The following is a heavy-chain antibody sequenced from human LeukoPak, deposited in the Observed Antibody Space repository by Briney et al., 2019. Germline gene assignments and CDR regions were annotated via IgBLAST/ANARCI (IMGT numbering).Heavy chain of an antibody. J-gene: IGHJ4*02. CDR1: GFTFSNTW. D-gene: IGHD3-16*01. Sequence: PGGSLRLSCAASGFTFSNTWMNWVRQAPGKGLEWVGRIQSKTDGGTTEYAAPVKGRFTISRDDSKTTLYLQMNSLKTEDTAVYYCGTFTVGGVIHIWGQGTLVTVSS. CDR3: GTFTVGGVIHI. CDR2: IQSKTDGGTT. V-gene: IGHV3-15*01.